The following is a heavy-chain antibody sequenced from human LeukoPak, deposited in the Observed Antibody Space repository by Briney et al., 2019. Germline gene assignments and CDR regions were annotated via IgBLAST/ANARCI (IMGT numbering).Heavy chain of an antibody. Sequence: GGSLRLSCAASGFSFSLYAMTWVRQAPGKGLEWVSGISGGNNDTSYADSVKGRFTISRDNSKNTLYLQMNSLRVEDTAVYYCTKGLYHYFGSGSYTLDYWGQGTQVTVSS. D-gene: IGHD3-10*01. V-gene: IGHV3-23*01. CDR2: ISGGNNDT. CDR3: TKGLYHYFGSGSYTLDY. J-gene: IGHJ4*02. CDR1: GFSFSLYA.